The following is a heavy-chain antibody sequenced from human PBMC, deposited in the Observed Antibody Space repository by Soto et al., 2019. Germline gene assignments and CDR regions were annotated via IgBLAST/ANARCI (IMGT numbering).Heavy chain of an antibody. J-gene: IGHJ6*02. CDR1: GFTFSSYG. D-gene: IGHD6-6*01. V-gene: IGHV3-30*18. CDR3: AKIPYSSSFGTYGMDV. Sequence: QVQLVESGGGVVQPGRSLRLSCAASGFTFSSYGMHWVRQAPGKGLEWVAVISYDGSNKYYADSVKGRFTISRDNSKNTLYLQMNSLRAEDTAMYYCAKIPYSSSFGTYGMDVWGQGTTVTVSS. CDR2: ISYDGSNK.